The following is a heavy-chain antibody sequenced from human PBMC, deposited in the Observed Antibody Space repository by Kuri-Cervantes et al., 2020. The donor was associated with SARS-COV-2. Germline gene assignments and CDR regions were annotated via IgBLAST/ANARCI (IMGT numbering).Heavy chain of an antibody. CDR2: IWNDGSNK. CDR1: GFTFSTYD. Sequence: GESLKISCAASGFTFSTYDMYWVRQAPGKGLEWVAFIWNDGSNKYYADSVKGRFTISRDNSKNTLYLQMDSLRGDDTAVYYCARDVGDSGCDYWGQGTLVTVSS. CDR3: ARDVGDSGCDY. D-gene: IGHD2-21*01. J-gene: IGHJ4*02. V-gene: IGHV3-33*08.